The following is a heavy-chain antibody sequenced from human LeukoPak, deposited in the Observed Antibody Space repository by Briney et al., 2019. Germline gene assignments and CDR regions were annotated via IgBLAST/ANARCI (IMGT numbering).Heavy chain of an antibody. D-gene: IGHD3-22*01. CDR3: ARRRYYDATGYLD. CDR1: GGSISSSSYD. V-gene: IGHV4-39*01. CDR2: IYYSGST. J-gene: IGHJ1*01. Sequence: SETLSLTCTISGGSISSSSYDWDWIRQYPGKGLEWLGTIYYSGSTYYNASLKSRLFISVDTSNNQFSLRLSFVTAADTAVYYCARRRYYDATGYLDWGQGTLITVSS.